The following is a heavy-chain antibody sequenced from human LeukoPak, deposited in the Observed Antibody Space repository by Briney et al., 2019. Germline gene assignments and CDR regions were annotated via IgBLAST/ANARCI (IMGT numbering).Heavy chain of an antibody. CDR1: GFTFSSFW. CDR2: IKQDGSER. CDR3: ARGGTRGYSPVDY. J-gene: IGHJ4*02. D-gene: IGHD5-18*01. Sequence: GGSLRLSCAASGFTFSSFWMNWVRQAPGKGLEWVANIKQDGSERNYVDSVKGRSTISRDNAKNSLFLQMNSLRVEDTAVYYCARGGTRGYSPVDYWGQGILVTVSS. V-gene: IGHV3-7*03.